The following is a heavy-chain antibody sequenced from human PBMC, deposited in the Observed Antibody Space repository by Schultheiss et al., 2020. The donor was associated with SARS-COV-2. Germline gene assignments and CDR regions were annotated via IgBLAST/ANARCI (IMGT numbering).Heavy chain of an antibody. V-gene: IGHV3-23*01. D-gene: IGHD3-10*01. Sequence: GGSLRLSCAASGFTFDDYTMHWVRQAPGKGLEWVSTISGSGSTTYYADSVKGRFTISRDNSKNTLFLQMNSLGAGDTAVYYCARVVGYGSGELLSWGQGTLVTVSS. CDR2: ISGSGSTT. CDR3: ARVVGYGSGELLS. J-gene: IGHJ5*02. CDR1: GFTFDDYT.